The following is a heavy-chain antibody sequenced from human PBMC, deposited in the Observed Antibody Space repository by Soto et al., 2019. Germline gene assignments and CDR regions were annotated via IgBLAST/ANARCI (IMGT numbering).Heavy chain of an antibody. CDR1: GGTFGNSA. CDR2: IMPIFPTP. Sequence: QVQLVQSGAGVKKPGSSVTVSCKASGGTFGNSAISWVGQAPGQGLEWMGGIMPIFPTPDYAQKFQGRVTITADESTSTAYIELTSLRSEDTAVYYCARDKDRQQIGGNYYSGMDVWGQGTTVTV. D-gene: IGHD1-26*01. V-gene: IGHV1-69*12. CDR3: ARDKDRQQIGGNYYSGMDV. J-gene: IGHJ6*02.